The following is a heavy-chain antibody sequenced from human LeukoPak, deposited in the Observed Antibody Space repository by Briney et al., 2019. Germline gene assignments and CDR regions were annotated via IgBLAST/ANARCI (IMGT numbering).Heavy chain of an antibody. D-gene: IGHD6-13*01. J-gene: IGHJ6*02. Sequence: SETLSFTCTVSGGSISSSSYYWGWIRQPPGKGLEWIGSIYYSGSTYYNPSLKSRVTISVDTSKNQFSLKLSSVTAADTAVYYCARGAYPSIAAAGTSRNYYYYGMDVWGQGTTVTVSS. CDR1: GGSISSSSYY. V-gene: IGHV4-39*01. CDR2: IYYSGST. CDR3: ARGAYPSIAAAGTSRNYYYYGMDV.